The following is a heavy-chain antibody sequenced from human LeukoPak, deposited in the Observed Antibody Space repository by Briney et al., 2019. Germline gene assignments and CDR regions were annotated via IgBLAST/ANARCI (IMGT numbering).Heavy chain of an antibody. V-gene: IGHV3-30*18. Sequence: QSGRSLRLSCAASGFTFSSYGMHWVRQAAGKGLEGVAVISYDGSNKYYADSVKGRFTISRDNSKNTLYLQMNSLRAEDTAVYYCGNWFDPWGQGTLVTVSS. CDR2: ISYDGSNK. CDR1: GFTFSSYG. CDR3: GNWFDP. J-gene: IGHJ5*02.